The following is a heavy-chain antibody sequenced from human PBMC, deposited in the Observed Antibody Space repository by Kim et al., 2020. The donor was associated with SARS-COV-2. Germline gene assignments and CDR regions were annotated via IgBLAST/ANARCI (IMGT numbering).Heavy chain of an antibody. V-gene: IGHV3-9*01. Sequence: GGSLRLSCTASGIKFDDYAIHWVRQAPGKGLEWVSGISWNSDTVGYADSVKGRFNISRDNAKNSLYLQMNSLRPEDTALYYCAKDRSAPSYHHYYMDVWG. CDR1: GIKFDDYA. J-gene: IGHJ6*03. CDR3: AKDRSAPSYHHYYMDV. CDR2: ISWNSDTV.